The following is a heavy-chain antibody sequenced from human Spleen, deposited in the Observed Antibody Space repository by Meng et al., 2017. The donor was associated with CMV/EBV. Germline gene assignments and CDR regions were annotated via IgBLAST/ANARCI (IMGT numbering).Heavy chain of an antibody. CDR3: ARSLFDSNDPFDY. D-gene: IGHD3-22*01. Sequence: GESLKISCTASGFPLRNAWMSWVRQAPGKGLEWVAVIWYDGSNKYYADSVKGRFTISRDNSKNTLYLQMNSLRAEDTAVYYCARSLFDSNDPFDYWGQGTVVTVSS. CDR2: IWYDGSNK. J-gene: IGHJ4*02. V-gene: IGHV3-33*08. CDR1: GFPLRNAW.